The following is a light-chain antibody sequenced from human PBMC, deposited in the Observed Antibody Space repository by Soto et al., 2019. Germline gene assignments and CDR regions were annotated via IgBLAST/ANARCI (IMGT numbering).Light chain of an antibody. CDR2: DAS. Sequence: IVTKQSPATLSVSPGERDTLSCRASQSVSSNVAWYQQKLGQAPRLLIYDASTRATGVPARFSGSESGTEFTLTISSLQPEDFAVYYCQHRMNWPLTFGQGTRLEIK. V-gene: IGKV3-15*01. J-gene: IGKJ5*01. CDR3: QHRMNWPLT. CDR1: QSVSSN.